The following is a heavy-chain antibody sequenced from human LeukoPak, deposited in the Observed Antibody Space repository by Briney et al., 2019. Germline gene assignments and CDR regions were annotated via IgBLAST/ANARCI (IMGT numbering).Heavy chain of an antibody. CDR2: IRYDESNK. CDR3: AKSGRGSSTSIDS. CDR1: GFTFSSSG. Sequence: GGSLRLSCAASGFTFSSSGMHWVRQAPGKGLEWVAFIRYDESNKYYADSVKGRFTVSRDNSKNTVYVQMNSLTTEDTAVYYCAKSGRGSSTSIDSWGQGTLVTVSS. V-gene: IGHV3-30*02. D-gene: IGHD2-2*01. J-gene: IGHJ4*02.